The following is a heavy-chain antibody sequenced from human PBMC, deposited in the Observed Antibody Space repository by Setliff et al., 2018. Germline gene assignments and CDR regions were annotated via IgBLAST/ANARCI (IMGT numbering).Heavy chain of an antibody. CDR3: VRMSTVTAIDY. D-gene: IGHD2-21*02. Sequence: ASETLSLTCTVSGGSITSGNNYGGWIRQPPGKGLEWIGSVYYSGTTYYNPSLKSRVIISVDTSKNQISLKLNSVTAADTAVYFCVRMSTVTAIDYWGQGTLVTVSS. V-gene: IGHV4-39*01. CDR2: VYYSGTT. CDR1: GGSITSGNNY. J-gene: IGHJ4*02.